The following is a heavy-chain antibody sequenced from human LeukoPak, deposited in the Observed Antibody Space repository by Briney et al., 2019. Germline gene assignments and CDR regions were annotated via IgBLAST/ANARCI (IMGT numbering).Heavy chain of an antibody. J-gene: IGHJ4*02. CDR3: ARASYSYDINGWVPFDY. D-gene: IGHD3-22*01. V-gene: IGHV4-59*01. Sequence: SETLSLTCTVSGGSISSYYWSWIRQPPGKGLEWIGYIYYSGSTNYHPSLKSRVTISVDTSKNHFSLKLSSVTAADTAVYYCARASYSYDINGWVPFDYWGQGTLVTVSS. CDR2: IYYSGST. CDR1: GGSISSYY.